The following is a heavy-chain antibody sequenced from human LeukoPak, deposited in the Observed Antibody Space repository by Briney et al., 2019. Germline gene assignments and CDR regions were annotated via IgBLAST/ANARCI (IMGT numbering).Heavy chain of an antibody. D-gene: IGHD5-24*01. Sequence: PSETLSLTCTVSGGSISSYYWSWIRQPPGKGLEWIGYIYTSGSTNYNPSLKSRVTISVDTSKNQFSLKLSSMTAADTAVYYCARHQAETFDYWGQGTLVTVSS. CDR2: IYTSGST. J-gene: IGHJ4*02. V-gene: IGHV4-4*09. CDR1: GGSISSYY. CDR3: ARHQAETFDY.